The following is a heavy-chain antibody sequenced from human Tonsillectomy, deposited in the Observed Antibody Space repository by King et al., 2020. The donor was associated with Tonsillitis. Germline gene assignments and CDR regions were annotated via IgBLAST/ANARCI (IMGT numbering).Heavy chain of an antibody. V-gene: IGHV3-64*01. J-gene: IGHJ3*01. CDR1: GFTFSTYN. CDR2: ITNNGGST. Sequence: VQLVELGGGLVQPGGALRLSCAASGFTFSTYNMHWVRQAPGEGLEYVAGITNNGGSTYYANSVKGRFTISRDNSKNTLYLQMGSLRPEDMALYYCSFSYGRGAFDVWGQGTMVTVSS. CDR3: SFSYGRGAFDV. D-gene: IGHD5-18*01.